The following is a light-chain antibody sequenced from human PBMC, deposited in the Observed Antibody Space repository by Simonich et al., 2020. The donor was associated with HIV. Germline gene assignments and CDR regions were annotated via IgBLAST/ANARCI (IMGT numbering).Light chain of an antibody. CDR3: QQYNNWPETLT. Sequence: EIVLTQSPATLSLSPGERATLSCRASQSVSSYLAWYQQKPGQAPRLLIYGASTRAAGFPARCSGSGSGTEFTLTISSLQSEDFAVYYCQQYNNWPETLTFGGGTKVEI. CDR2: GAS. J-gene: IGKJ4*01. CDR1: QSVSSY. V-gene: IGKV3-15*01.